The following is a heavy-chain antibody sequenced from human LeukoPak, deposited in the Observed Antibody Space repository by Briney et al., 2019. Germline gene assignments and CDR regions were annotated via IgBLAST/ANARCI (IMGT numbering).Heavy chain of an antibody. D-gene: IGHD6-19*01. J-gene: IGHJ4*02. CDR1: GFTFSDYY. Sequence: GGSLRLSCAASGFTFSDYYMSWIRQAPGKGLEWVSYISSSSYTNYADSVKGRFTISRDNAKNSLYLQMNSLRAEDTAVYYCATEGIAVAGFVDWGQGTLVTVSS. V-gene: IGHV3-11*03. CDR2: ISSSSYT. CDR3: ATEGIAVAGFVD.